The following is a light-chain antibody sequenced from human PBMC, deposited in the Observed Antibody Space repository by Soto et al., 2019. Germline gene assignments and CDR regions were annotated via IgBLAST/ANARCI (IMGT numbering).Light chain of an antibody. Sequence: QSALTQPPSASGSPGQSVTISCTGTSSDVGAYNYVSWYQQHAGKAPKLVIYEVTKRPSGVPDRFSGSKSANTASLTVSGLQAEDDANYCCRSSAASNTGVFGGGTKLTVL. CDR3: RSSAASNTGV. CDR1: SSDVGAYNY. J-gene: IGLJ3*02. V-gene: IGLV2-8*01. CDR2: EVT.